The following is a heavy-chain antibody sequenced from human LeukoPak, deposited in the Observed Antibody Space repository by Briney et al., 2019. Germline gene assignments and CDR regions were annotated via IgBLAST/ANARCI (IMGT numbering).Heavy chain of an antibody. V-gene: IGHV4-4*07. Sequence: PSETLSLTCTVSGDSMSNFYWSWIRQPAGKGLEWIGRIYTNGGTNYISSLKSPVTLSLVTSRDQFSLKLSSVPAADTAVYYCARGGAYQPDHPHYYQFMDVWGKGTTVTVSS. CDR1: GDSMSNFY. CDR3: ARGGAYQPDHPHYYQFMDV. D-gene: IGHD2-2*01. J-gene: IGHJ6*03. CDR2: IYTNGGT.